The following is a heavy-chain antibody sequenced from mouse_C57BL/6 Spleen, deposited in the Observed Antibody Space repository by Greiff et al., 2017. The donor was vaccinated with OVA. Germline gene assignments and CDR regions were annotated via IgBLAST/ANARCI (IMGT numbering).Heavy chain of an antibody. D-gene: IGHD1-1*01. J-gene: IGHJ4*01. CDR3: ADYYGSSMDY. V-gene: IGHV14-3*01. Sequence: SFPFSFPSSFFTINTTYIHFFKHIPEQGLEWIGRIDPANGNTKYAPKFQGKATITADTSSNTAYLQLSSLTSEDTAIYYCADYYGSSMDYWGQGTSVTVSS. CDR1: FFTINTTY. CDR2: IDPANGNT.